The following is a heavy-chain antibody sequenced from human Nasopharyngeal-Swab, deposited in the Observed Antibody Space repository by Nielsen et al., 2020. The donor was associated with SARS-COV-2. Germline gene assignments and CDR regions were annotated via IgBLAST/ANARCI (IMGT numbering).Heavy chain of an antibody. J-gene: IGHJ3*02. V-gene: IGHV3-21*01. CDR1: GFTFSSYS. Sequence: GGSLRLSCAASGFTFSSYSINWVRQAPGKGLEWVSSINSASNHIFYADSVKGRFTISRDNAYNSVYLQMNGLRAEDTAVYYCARDVGTDVATTDSDAFDIWGQGTMVTVSS. D-gene: IGHD5-12*01. CDR3: ARDVGTDVATTDSDAFDI. CDR2: INSASNHI.